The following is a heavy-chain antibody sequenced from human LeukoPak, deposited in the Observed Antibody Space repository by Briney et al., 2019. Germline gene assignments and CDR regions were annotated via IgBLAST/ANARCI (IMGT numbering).Heavy chain of an antibody. Sequence: SETLSLTCTVSGGSINSGDYYWSWIRQPPGKGLEWIGEIYHSGTTNYNPSLKSRVTISMDTSKNQFSLNLRSVTAADTAVYYCANKVYCSTTSCYHAGFWGQGTLVTVSS. CDR1: GGSINSGDYY. D-gene: IGHD2-2*01. CDR2: IYHSGTT. J-gene: IGHJ4*02. CDR3: ANKVYCSTTSCYHAGF. V-gene: IGHV4-39*07.